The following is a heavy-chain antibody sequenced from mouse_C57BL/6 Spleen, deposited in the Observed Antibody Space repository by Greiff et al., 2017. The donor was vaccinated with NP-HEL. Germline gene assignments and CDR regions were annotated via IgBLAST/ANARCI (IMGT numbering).Heavy chain of an antibody. D-gene: IGHD2-3*01. CDR3: ARGWLPTMDY. CDR1: GYTFTSYW. V-gene: IGHV1-50*01. CDR2: IEPSDSYT. J-gene: IGHJ4*01. Sequence: QVQLKQPGAELVKPGASVKLSCKASGYTFTSYWMQWVKQRPGQGLEWIGEIEPSDSYTNYNQKFKGKATLTVDTSSSTAYMQLSSLTSEDSAVYYCARGWLPTMDYWGQGTSVTVSS.